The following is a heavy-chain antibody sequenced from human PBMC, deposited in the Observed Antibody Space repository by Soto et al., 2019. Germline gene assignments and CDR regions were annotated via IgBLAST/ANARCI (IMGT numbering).Heavy chain of an antibody. Sequence: GESLKISCKGSEYSFTTYWISWVRQMPGKGLEWMGRIDPSDSYTNYSPSFQGHVTISADKSTSTAYLQWSSLKASDTAIYYCARSSWHFDLWGRGTLVTVSS. CDR3: ARSSWHFDL. J-gene: IGHJ2*01. V-gene: IGHV5-10-1*01. CDR2: IDPSDSYT. CDR1: EYSFTTYW.